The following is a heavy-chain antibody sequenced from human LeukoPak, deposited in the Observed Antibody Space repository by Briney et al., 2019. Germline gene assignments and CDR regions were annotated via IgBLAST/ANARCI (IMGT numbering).Heavy chain of an antibody. Sequence: GGSLRLSCAASGFTFDDYAMNWVRQAPGKGLEWASGNSWNSGSIGYADSVEGRFTISRDNAKNSLYLQMNSLGAEDTALYYCAKGRLRYFDWPDAFDIWGQGTMVTVSS. V-gene: IGHV3-9*01. CDR2: NSWNSGSI. CDR3: AKGRLRYFDWPDAFDI. J-gene: IGHJ3*02. D-gene: IGHD3-9*01. CDR1: GFTFDDYA.